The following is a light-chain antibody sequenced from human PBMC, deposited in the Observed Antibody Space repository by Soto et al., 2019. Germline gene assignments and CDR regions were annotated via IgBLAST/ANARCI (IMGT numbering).Light chain of an antibody. V-gene: IGLV3-9*01. Sequence: SYELTQPLSVSVALGQTASITCGGNNIASKNVHWYQQKPGQAPVLVIYRDNNRPSGIPERFSGSNSGNTATLTISRAQAGDEADYYCQVWDSSTAVFGGGTKLTVL. J-gene: IGLJ3*02. CDR3: QVWDSSTAV. CDR2: RDN. CDR1: NIASKN.